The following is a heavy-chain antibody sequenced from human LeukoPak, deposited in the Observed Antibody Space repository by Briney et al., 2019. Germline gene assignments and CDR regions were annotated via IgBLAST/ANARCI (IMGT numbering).Heavy chain of an antibody. CDR2: IYYTGNT. Sequence: NPSETLSLTCSVSGGSVSSGSYYWSWIRQPPGKGLEWIGNIYYTGNTNYNPSLKSRVTISVDTSKNQFSLKMRSVTAADTAVYYCAREWVAYSYDTGADSIEYWGQGTLVTVSS. V-gene: IGHV4-61*01. D-gene: IGHD2-21*01. CDR3: AREWVAYSYDTGADSIEY. CDR1: GGSVSSGSYY. J-gene: IGHJ4*02.